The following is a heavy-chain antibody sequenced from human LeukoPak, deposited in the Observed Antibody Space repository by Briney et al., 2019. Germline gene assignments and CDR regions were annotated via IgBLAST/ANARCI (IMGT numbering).Heavy chain of an antibody. Sequence: PGRSLRPSSALSVLGPAVYTMGCVCQAPRKGLEWVSLISWDGGSTYYADSVKGRFTISRDNSKNSLYLQMNSLRTEDTALYYCAKRSYDSSGPTDWGQGTLVTVSS. CDR3: AKRSYDSSGPTD. CDR2: ISWDGGST. J-gene: IGHJ4*02. V-gene: IGHV3-43*01. CDR1: VLGPAVYT. D-gene: IGHD3-22*01.